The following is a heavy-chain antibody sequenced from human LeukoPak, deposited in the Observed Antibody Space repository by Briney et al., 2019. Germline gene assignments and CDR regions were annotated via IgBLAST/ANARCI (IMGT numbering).Heavy chain of an antibody. D-gene: IGHD3-9*01. V-gene: IGHV3-33*01. CDR2: IWCDGSNK. CDR3: ARGVSGYYSAFDI. J-gene: IGHJ3*02. CDR1: GFTFSSYG. Sequence: GGSLRLSCAASGFTFSSYGMHWVRQAPGKGLEWVAVIWCDGSNKYYADSVKGRFTISRDNSKNTLYLQMNSLRAEDTAVYYCARGVSGYYSAFDIWGQGTMVTVSS.